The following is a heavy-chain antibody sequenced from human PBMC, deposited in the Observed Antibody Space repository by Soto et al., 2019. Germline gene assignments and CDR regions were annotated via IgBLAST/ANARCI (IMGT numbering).Heavy chain of an antibody. J-gene: IGHJ4*02. CDR2: ISSSGSTI. D-gene: IGHD2-2*01. CDR1: GFTFSDYY. V-gene: IGHV3-11*01. CDR3: GIDCSSTSCPTLGY. Sequence: GGSLRLSCAASGFTFSDYYMSWIRQAPGKGLEWVSYISSSGSTIYYADSVKGRFTISRDNAKNSLYLQMNSLRAEDTAVYYCGIDCSSTSCPTLGYWGQGTLVTVSS.